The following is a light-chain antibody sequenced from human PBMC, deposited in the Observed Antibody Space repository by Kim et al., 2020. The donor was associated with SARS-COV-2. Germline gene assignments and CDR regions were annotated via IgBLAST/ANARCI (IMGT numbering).Light chain of an antibody. CDR1: QGISRW. CDR2: GAT. Sequence: ASVGDRVTITCRASQGISRWLAWYQQQPGKAPKLLIYGATTAQVGVPSRFSGSGSGTDFTLTISSLQPEDFATYYCQQYDSYPRTFGPGTKVDIK. V-gene: IGKV1D-16*01. J-gene: IGKJ1*01. CDR3: QQYDSYPRT.